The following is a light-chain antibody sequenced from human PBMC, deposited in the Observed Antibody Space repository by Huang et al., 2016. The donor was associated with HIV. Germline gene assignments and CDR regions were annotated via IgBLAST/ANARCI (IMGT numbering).Light chain of an antibody. V-gene: IGKV1-5*03. CDR3: QQYNSYSWT. J-gene: IGKJ1*01. Sequence: DIQMTQSPSTLSASVGDRVTITCWAGYSISSWLAWYQQKTGKAPKLLIYKASSLERVVPSRFSGIGSGTEFTLTISSLQPDDFATDYCQQYNSYSWTFGQGTKVEIK. CDR1: YSISSW. CDR2: KAS.